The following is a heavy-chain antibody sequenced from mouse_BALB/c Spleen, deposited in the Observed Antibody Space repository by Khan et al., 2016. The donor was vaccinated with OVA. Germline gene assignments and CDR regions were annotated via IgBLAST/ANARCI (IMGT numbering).Heavy chain of an antibody. CDR1: GFSLTSYG. CDR3: ARYYGNYGWYFDV. D-gene: IGHD2-1*01. Sequence: QVQLKESGPGLVAPSQSLSITCTVSGFSLTSYGVHWVRQPPGKGLEWLGVIWTGGSTNYNSALMSRLSISKDNSKSQVFLKMNSLQTDDTAMYYCARYYGNYGWYFDVWGGGTTVTVSS. V-gene: IGHV2-9*02. J-gene: IGHJ1*01. CDR2: IWTGGST.